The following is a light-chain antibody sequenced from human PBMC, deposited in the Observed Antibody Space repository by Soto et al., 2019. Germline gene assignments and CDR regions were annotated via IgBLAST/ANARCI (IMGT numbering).Light chain of an antibody. J-gene: IGKJ1*01. CDR1: QSISSW. Sequence: DIQMTQSPSTLSASVGDRVTITCRASQSISSWLAWYQQKPGKAPKLLIYKASSLESGVPSRFSGSGSGTECILTISSLQPDDFATYYCQQYNSYSPRAFGQGTKVEIK. CDR2: KAS. CDR3: QQYNSYSPRA. V-gene: IGKV1-5*03.